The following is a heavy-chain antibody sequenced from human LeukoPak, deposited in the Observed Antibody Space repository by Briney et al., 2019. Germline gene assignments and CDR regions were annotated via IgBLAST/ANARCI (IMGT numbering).Heavy chain of an antibody. CDR3: AREGRRISGGTLSLDY. V-gene: IGHV6-1*01. CDR2: TVYRANWNN. D-gene: IGHD2-15*01. CDR1: GDRVSNNNAA. J-gene: IGHJ4*02. Sequence: SEALSLTFAIAGDRVSNNNAAWNWVRQSPSKGLEWLGMTVYRANWNNDYPVSAKSRITINSDTSKNKFSLQLAYVTPEDTAVYYCAREGRRISGGTLSLDYWGQGTLVTVSS.